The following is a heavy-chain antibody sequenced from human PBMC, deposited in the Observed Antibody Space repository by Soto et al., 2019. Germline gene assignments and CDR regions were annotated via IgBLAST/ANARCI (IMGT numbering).Heavy chain of an antibody. J-gene: IGHJ3*02. CDR1: GFTFSSYA. Sequence: ESGGGVVQPGRSLRLSCAASGFTFSSYAMHWVRQAPGKGLEWVAVISYDGSNKYYADSVKGRFTISRDNSKNTLYLQMNSLRAEDTAVYYCARRDRQYYYDSSGGAFDIWGQGTMVTVSS. D-gene: IGHD3-22*01. CDR2: ISYDGSNK. V-gene: IGHV3-30-3*01. CDR3: ARRDRQYYYDSSGGAFDI.